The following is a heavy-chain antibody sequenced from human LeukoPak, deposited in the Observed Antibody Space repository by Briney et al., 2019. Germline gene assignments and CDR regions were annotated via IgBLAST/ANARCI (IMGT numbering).Heavy chain of an antibody. J-gene: IGHJ4*02. D-gene: IGHD6-19*01. CDR3: AGGDRNGWYFYY. CDR2: ISSSSSAI. V-gene: IGHV3-48*04. Sequence: GGSLRLSCAASGFTFSSYSMNWVRQAPGKGLEWVSYISSSSSAIYYADSVKGRFTISRDNAKNSLYLQMSSLRAEDTALYLCAGGDRNGWYFYYWGQGTLVTVSS. CDR1: GFTFSSYS.